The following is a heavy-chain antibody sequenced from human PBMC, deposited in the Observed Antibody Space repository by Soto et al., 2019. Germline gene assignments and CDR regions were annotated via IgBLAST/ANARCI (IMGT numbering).Heavy chain of an antibody. CDR1: GYSFTSYC. V-gene: IGHV5-10-1*01. CDR3: ARHQDDSSGYYDHGSDY. Sequence: GESLKISCKGSGYSFTSYCISWVRQMPGKGLEWMGRIDPSDSYTNYSPSFQGHVTISADKSISTAYLQWSSLKASDTAMYYCARHQDDSSGYYDHGSDYWGQGTLVTVSS. J-gene: IGHJ4*02. CDR2: IDPSDSYT. D-gene: IGHD3-22*01.